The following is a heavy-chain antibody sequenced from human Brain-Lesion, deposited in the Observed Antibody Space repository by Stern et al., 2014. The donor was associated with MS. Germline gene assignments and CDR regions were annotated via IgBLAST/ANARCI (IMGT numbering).Heavy chain of an antibody. CDR2: INPNTGGT. Sequence: GQLVESGAEVKKPGASVKVSCKTSGYIFTGYYIHWVRQAPGQGLEWMAWINPNTGGTKYAQKFQGRVTMSRDTSISTAYVELSSLTSDDTAVYYCARDQRGITIFGVVTDYYYLGMDVWGQGTTVTVSS. J-gene: IGHJ6*02. D-gene: IGHD3-3*01. CDR1: GYIFTGYY. V-gene: IGHV1-2*02. CDR3: ARDQRGITIFGVVTDYYYLGMDV.